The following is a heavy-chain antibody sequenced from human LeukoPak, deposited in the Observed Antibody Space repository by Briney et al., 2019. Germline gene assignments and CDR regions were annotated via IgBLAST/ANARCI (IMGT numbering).Heavy chain of an antibody. J-gene: IGHJ6*03. CDR1: GYTFTGYY. CDR3: ARDISSYSGYGFYYYYMDV. CDR2: INPNSGGT. V-gene: IGHV1-2*02. D-gene: IGHD5-12*01. Sequence: ASVTVSCKASGYTFTGYYMHWVRQAPGQGLEWMGWINPNSGGTNYAQKFQGRVTMTRDTSISTAYMELSRLRSDDTAVYYCARDISSYSGYGFYYYYMDVWGKGTTVTVSS.